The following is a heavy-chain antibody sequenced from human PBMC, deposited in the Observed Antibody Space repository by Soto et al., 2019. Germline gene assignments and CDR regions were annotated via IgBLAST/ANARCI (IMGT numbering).Heavy chain of an antibody. V-gene: IGHV5-10-1*01. Sequence: GESLKISCKGSGYRFTSYWINWVRQMPGKGLEWMGRIDPGDSYTNYSPSFQGHVTISVDKSISTAYLQWSSLKASDTAMYYCARHRYCSSTSCTGNWFDPWGQGTLVTVSS. J-gene: IGHJ5*02. CDR1: GYRFTSYW. CDR2: IDPGDSYT. CDR3: ARHRYCSSTSCTGNWFDP. D-gene: IGHD2-2*01.